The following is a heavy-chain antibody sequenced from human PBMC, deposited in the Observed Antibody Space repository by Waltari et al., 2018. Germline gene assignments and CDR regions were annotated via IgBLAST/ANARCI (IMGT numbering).Heavy chain of an antibody. D-gene: IGHD6-13*01. CDR3: ARGPSRIPSYSSSWSYSRLHYYYYMDV. CDR2: INHSGST. V-gene: IGHV4-34*01. CDR1: GGSFSGYS. Sequence: QVQLQQWGAGLLKPSETLSLTCAVYGGSFSGYSWSWIRQPPGTGLEWIGEINHSGSTNYNPSLKSRVTISVDTSKNQFSLKLSSVTAADTAVYYCARGPSRIPSYSSSWSYSRLHYYYYMDVWGKGTTVTVSS. J-gene: IGHJ6*03.